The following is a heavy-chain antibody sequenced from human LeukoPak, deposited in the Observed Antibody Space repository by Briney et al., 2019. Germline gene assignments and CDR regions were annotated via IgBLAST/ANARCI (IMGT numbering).Heavy chain of an antibody. Sequence: GGSLRLSCAASGFTFSSYGMHWVRQAPGKGLEWVSSISSSSSYIYYADSVKGRFTISRDNAKNSLYLQMNSLRAEDTAVYYCARDHYYDSSGYFLVFDYWGQGTLVTVSS. CDR2: ISSSSSYI. CDR1: GFTFSSYG. J-gene: IGHJ4*02. V-gene: IGHV3-21*01. CDR3: ARDHYYDSSGYFLVFDY. D-gene: IGHD3-22*01.